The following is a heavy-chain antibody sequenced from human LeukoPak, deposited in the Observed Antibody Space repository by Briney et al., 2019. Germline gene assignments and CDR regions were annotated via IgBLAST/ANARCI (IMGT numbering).Heavy chain of an antibody. V-gene: IGHV1-18*01. CDR2: ISAYNGNT. J-gene: IGHJ5*02. CDR1: GYTFTSYG. Sequence: ASVKASCKASGYTFTSYGISWVRQAPGQGLEWMGWISAYNGNTNYAQKLQGRVTMTTDTSTSTAYMELRSLRSDDTAVYYCARRSARGDFWSGYNNWFDPWGQGTLVTVSS. D-gene: IGHD3-3*01. CDR3: ARRSARGDFWSGYNNWFDP.